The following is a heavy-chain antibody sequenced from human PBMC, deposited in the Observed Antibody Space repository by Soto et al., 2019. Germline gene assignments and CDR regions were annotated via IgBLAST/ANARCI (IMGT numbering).Heavy chain of an antibody. CDR2: INHSGST. CDR1: GGSFSGYY. Sequence: LPETLSLTCAVYGGSFSGYYWSWIRQPPGKGLEWIGEINHSGSTNYNPSLKSRVTISVDTSKNQFSLKLSSVTAADTAVYYCARGEGSIAARGVWFDPWGQGTLVTV. CDR3: ARGEGSIAARGVWFDP. D-gene: IGHD6-6*01. V-gene: IGHV4-34*01. J-gene: IGHJ5*02.